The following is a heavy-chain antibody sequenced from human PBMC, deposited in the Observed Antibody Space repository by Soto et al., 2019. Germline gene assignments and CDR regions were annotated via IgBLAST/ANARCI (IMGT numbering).Heavy chain of an antibody. Sequence: ETLSLTCTVSGGSISSYYWSWIRQPAGKGLEWIGRIYTSGSTNYNPSLKSRVTMSVDTSKNQFSLKLSSVTAADTAVYYCARAALLAAAVPGLFAPWGQGTLVTVSS. CDR3: ARAALLAAAVPGLFAP. D-gene: IGHD3-3*01. CDR2: IYTSGST. V-gene: IGHV4-4*07. J-gene: IGHJ5*02. CDR1: GGSISSYY.